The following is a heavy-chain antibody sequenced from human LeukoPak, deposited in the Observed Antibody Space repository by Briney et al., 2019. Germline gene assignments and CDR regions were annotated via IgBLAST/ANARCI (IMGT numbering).Heavy chain of an antibody. V-gene: IGHV4-34*01. J-gene: IGHJ3*02. CDR1: GFTLNKYE. D-gene: IGHD2-21*01. CDR2: INHSGST. CDR3: ARGYSPAFDI. Sequence: GALRLSCVASGFTLNKYEMNWVRQPPGKGLEWIGEINHSGSTNYNPSLKSRVTISVDTAKNQFSLKLSSVTAADTAVYYCARGYSPAFDIWGQGTMVTVSS.